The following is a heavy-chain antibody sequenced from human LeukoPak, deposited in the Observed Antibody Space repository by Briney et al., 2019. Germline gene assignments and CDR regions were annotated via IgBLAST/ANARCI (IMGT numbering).Heavy chain of an antibody. CDR2: IYPGDSDT. V-gene: IGHV5-51*01. Sequence: GESLKISCKGSGYSFTSYWIGWVRQMPGKGLEWMGIIYPGDSDTRYSPSFQGQVTISADKSISTAYLQWSSLKASDTAMYYCARLFGVGATRGPFDIWGQGTMVTVSS. D-gene: IGHD1-26*01. CDR3: ARLFGVGATRGPFDI. J-gene: IGHJ3*02. CDR1: GYSFTSYW.